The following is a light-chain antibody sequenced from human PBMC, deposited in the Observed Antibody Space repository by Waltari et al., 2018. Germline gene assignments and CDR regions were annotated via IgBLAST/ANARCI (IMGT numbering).Light chain of an antibody. CDR1: SLGSYS. J-gene: IGLJ2*01. Sequence: SSELTQDPAVSVALGQTVTITCQGDSLGSYSANCYQQKPGQAPLLVCYGKDIRPSGIPDRFSGSSSGNTASLTITGAQAEDEADYYCNSRDSSGYHVLFGGGTKLTVL. CDR3: NSRDSSGYHVL. CDR2: GKD. V-gene: IGLV3-19*01.